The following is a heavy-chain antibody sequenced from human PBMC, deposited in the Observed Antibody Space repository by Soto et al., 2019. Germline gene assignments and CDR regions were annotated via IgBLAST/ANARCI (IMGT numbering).Heavy chain of an antibody. D-gene: IGHD6-13*01. CDR1: GFSFSDYE. Sequence: EVQLVESGGGLAQPGGSLRLSCVASGFSFSDYEMNWVRQAPGKGLEWLAYISSGGSTTHYADSVRGRFTVSRDNARKSLYLQMNTLSVGDTALYYCARDRAAGGYWGQGTLVTVSS. V-gene: IGHV3-48*03. CDR3: ARDRAAGGY. CDR2: ISSGGSTT. J-gene: IGHJ4*02.